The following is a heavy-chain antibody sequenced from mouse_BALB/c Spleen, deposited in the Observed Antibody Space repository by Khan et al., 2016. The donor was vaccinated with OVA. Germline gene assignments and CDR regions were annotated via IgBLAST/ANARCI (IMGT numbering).Heavy chain of an antibody. Sequence: VQLQQPGPELVKPGASVKISCQASGYSFTNYIIHWVKQNPGQGLEWIGYINPYTDGAKYNEKFKGKATLTSDKSSSTAYMELSGLTSEDSAVYYCARDYGRSFWFAYWGQGTLVTVSA. CDR3: ARDYGRSFWFAY. J-gene: IGHJ3*01. V-gene: IGHV1S136*01. D-gene: IGHD1-1*01. CDR1: GYSFTNYI. CDR2: INPYTDGA.